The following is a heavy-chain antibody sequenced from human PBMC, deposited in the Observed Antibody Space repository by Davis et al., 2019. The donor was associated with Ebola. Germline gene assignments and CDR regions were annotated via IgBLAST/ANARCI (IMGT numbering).Heavy chain of an antibody. V-gene: IGHV3-53*05. CDR1: GFTVSSNH. CDR3: ARDGPNYDVDY. J-gene: IGHJ4*02. CDR2: IYDQST. Sequence: GGSLRLSCAASGFTVSSNHMSWVRQAPGKGLEWVSVIYDQSTAYADSVRGRFIISRDKSNNTLYLEMNSLRVDDTAVYFCARDGPNYDVDYWGQGTLVTVSS. D-gene: IGHD3-22*01.